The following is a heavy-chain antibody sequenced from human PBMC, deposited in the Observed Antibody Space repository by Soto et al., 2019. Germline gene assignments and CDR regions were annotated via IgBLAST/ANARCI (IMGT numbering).Heavy chain of an antibody. CDR3: ARDEAMLSRTDY. CDR2: ISAYNGNT. Sequence: QVQLVQSGAEMKKPGASVKVSCQASGYTFITYGISWVRQAPGQGLEWMGWISAYNGNTNYAQKLQGRVTMTTDTSRSTCYMELRSLRGDDTAIYYCARDEAMLSRTDYWGQGTLVTVSS. V-gene: IGHV1-18*01. D-gene: IGHD2-2*01. J-gene: IGHJ4*02. CDR1: GYTFITYG.